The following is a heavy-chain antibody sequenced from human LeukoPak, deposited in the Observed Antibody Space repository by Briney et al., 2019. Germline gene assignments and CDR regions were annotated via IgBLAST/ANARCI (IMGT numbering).Heavy chain of an antibody. CDR2: IYSGGST. D-gene: IGHD6-13*01. Sequence: SGGSLRLSCAASGFTVSSNYMSWVRQAPGKGLEWVSVIYSGGSTYYADSVKGRFTISRDNSKNTLYLQMNSLRAEDTAVYYCARGFRGSSWLGYYFDCWGQGTLVTVSS. J-gene: IGHJ4*02. V-gene: IGHV3-66*02. CDR1: GFTVSSNY. CDR3: ARGFRGSSWLGYYFDC.